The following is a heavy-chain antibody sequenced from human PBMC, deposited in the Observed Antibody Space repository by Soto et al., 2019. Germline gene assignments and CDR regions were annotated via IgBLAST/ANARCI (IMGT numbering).Heavy chain of an antibody. Sequence: PSETLSLTCTVSGGSLSGGSYYWTWIRQPAGKGLEWVGRIYTSGSTNYNPSLKSRVTMSVDTSKNQFSLNLTSVTAADTAVYYCAREVAEAGRSLDYWGQGTLVTVSS. V-gene: IGHV4-61*02. CDR3: AREVAEAGRSLDY. J-gene: IGHJ4*02. CDR1: GGSLSGGSYY. CDR2: IYTSGST. D-gene: IGHD6-6*01.